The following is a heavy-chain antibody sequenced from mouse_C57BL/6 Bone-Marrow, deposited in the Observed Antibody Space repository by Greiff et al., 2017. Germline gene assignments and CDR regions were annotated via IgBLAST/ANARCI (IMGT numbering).Heavy chain of an antibody. V-gene: IGHV5-4*01. J-gene: IGHJ4*01. CDR1: GFTFSSYA. CDR3: ARDRYYAMDY. Sequence: EVMLVESGGGLVKPGGSLKLSCAASGFTFSSYAMSWVRQTPEKRLEWVATISDGGSYTYYPDNVKGRFTISRDNAKNNLYLQMSHLKSEDTAMNYCARDRYYAMDYWGQGTSVTVSS. CDR2: ISDGGSYT.